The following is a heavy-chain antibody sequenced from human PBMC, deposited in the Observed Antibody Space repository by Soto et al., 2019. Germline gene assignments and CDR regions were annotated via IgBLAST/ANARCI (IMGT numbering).Heavy chain of an antibody. CDR3: GRESGPSRYYYGMDV. CDR2: ISSSSSTI. Sequence: GESLKISCAASGFTFSLHNMNWVRQAPGKGLEWISYISSSSSTIYYADSVKGRFTISRDNAKNSLYLQMNSLRDEDTAVYYCGRESGPSRYYYGMDVWGQGTTVTVSS. CDR1: GFTFSLHN. J-gene: IGHJ6*02. V-gene: IGHV3-48*02.